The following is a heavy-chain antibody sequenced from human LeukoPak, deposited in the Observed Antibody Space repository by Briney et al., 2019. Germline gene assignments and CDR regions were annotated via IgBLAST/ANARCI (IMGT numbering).Heavy chain of an antibody. Sequence: SVKVSCKASGGTFSSYTISWVRQAPGQGLEWMGRIIPILGIANYAQKFQGRVTVTADKSTSTAYMELSSLRSEDTAVYYCARGARVATIIGYYYGMDVWGQGTTVTVSS. CDR3: ARGARVATIIGYYYGMDV. CDR1: GGTFSSYT. CDR2: IIPILGIA. D-gene: IGHD5-12*01. V-gene: IGHV1-69*02. J-gene: IGHJ6*02.